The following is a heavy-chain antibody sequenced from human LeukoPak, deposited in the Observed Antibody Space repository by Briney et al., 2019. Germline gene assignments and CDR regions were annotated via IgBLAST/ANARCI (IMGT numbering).Heavy chain of an antibody. CDR3: ASMITFGGVIETTENDY. V-gene: IGHV1-8*01. J-gene: IGHJ4*02. D-gene: IGHD3-16*02. Sequence: ASVKVSCKASGYTLTSYDINWVRQATGQGLEWMGWMNPNSGNTGYAQKFQGRVTMTRNTSISTAYMELSSLRSEDTAVYYCASMITFGGVIETTENDYWGQGTLVTVSS. CDR2: MNPNSGNT. CDR1: GYTLTSYD.